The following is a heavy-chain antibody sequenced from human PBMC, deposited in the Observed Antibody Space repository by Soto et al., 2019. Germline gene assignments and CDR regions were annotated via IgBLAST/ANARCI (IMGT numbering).Heavy chain of an antibody. D-gene: IGHD3-16*01. J-gene: IGHJ6*02. CDR1: GFTFDNYA. CDR2: MSYDGSDK. Sequence: QEQLVESGGGVVYPGRSLRLSCAASGFTFDNYAMHWVRQAPGKGLEWVAVMSYDGSDKYYADSVKGRFTISRDNSRNTLWLQMNSLRPEDTAVYYCARDGGRTAAVAYHYSQYGMYVWGQGTTVIVSS. CDR3: ARDGGRTAAVAYHYSQYGMYV. V-gene: IGHV3-30*04.